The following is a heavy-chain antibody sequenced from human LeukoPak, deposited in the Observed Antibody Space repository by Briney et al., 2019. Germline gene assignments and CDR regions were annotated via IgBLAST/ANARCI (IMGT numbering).Heavy chain of an antibody. CDR1: EFTFSSYS. CDR3: ARGSRLVTDY. CDR2: IKQDGSEK. D-gene: IGHD3-9*01. V-gene: IGHV3-7*03. Sequence: GGSLRLSCAASEFTFSSYSMNWVRQAPGKGLEWVANIKQDGSEKYYVDSVKGRFTISRDNAKNSLYLQMNSLRAEDTAVYYCARGSRLVTDYWGQGTLVTVSS. J-gene: IGHJ4*02.